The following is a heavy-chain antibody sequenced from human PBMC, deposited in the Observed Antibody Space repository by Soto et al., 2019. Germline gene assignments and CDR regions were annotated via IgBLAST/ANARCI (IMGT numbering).Heavy chain of an antibody. D-gene: IGHD2-2*01. CDR3: ARIVVVPAARKHYYYYYGMDV. J-gene: IGHJ6*02. CDR1: GYSFTSYW. CDR2: IDPSDSYT. V-gene: IGHV5-10-1*01. Sequence: GESLKISCKGSGYSFTSYWISWVRQMPGKGLEWMGRIDPSDSYTNYSPSFQGHVTISADKSISTAYLQWSSLKASDTAMYYCARIVVVPAARKHYYYYYGMDVWGQGTTVTVSS.